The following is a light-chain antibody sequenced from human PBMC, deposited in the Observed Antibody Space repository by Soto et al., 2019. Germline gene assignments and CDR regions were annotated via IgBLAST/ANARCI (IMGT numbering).Light chain of an antibody. CDR1: QSVSSSY. CDR2: GAS. V-gene: IGKV3-20*01. CDR3: QAEGPSRFT. Sequence: EIVLTQSPGTLSLSPGERATLSCRASQSVSSSYLAWYQQKPGQAPRLLIYGASSRATGIPDRFSGSGSWTGLSPNLTGLEPGAFAVGYLQAEGPSRFTFRPGTKVDIK. J-gene: IGKJ3*01.